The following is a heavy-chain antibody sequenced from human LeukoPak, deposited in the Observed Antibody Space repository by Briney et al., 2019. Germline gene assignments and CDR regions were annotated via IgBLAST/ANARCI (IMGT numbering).Heavy chain of an antibody. CDR1: GFTFSSYW. CDR2: IRYDGSNK. Sequence: GGSLRLSCAASGFTFSSYWMIWVRQPPGKGLEWVAFIRYDGSNKYYADSVKGRFTISRDNSRDTLHLQMNSLRAEDTAVYYCAKDNYDYGDYDGGDYWGQGTLVTVSS. V-gene: IGHV3-30*02. D-gene: IGHD4-17*01. J-gene: IGHJ4*02. CDR3: AKDNYDYGDYDGGDY.